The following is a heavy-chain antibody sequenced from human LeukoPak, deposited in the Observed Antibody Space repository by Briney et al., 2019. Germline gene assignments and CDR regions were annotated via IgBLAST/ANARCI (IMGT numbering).Heavy chain of an antibody. CDR1: GYSISSGYY. V-gene: IGHV4-38-2*01. D-gene: IGHD1-26*01. CDR2: IYHCGST. J-gene: IGHJ5*02. CDR3: ARASRDHSGSYP. Sequence: SETLSLTCAVSGYSISSGYYWGWIRQSPGKGLVWIGSIYHCGSTYYNPSLKSRVTISVDTSKNQSSLKQNSVTAPNTAVYYCARASRDHSGSYPWGQGTLVTVSS.